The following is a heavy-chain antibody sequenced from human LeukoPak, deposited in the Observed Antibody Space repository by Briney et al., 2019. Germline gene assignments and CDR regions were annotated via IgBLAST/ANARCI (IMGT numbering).Heavy chain of an antibody. CDR1: GGSFSGYY. J-gene: IGHJ6*02. Sequence: SETLSLTCAVYGGSFSGYYWSWIRQPPGKGLKWIGEINHSGSTNYNPSLKSRVTISVDTSKNQFSLKLSSVTAADTAVYYCARGRRITMIVVVKSGYGMDVWGQGTTVTVSS. D-gene: IGHD3-22*01. CDR3: ARGRRITMIVVVKSGYGMDV. CDR2: INHSGST. V-gene: IGHV4-34*01.